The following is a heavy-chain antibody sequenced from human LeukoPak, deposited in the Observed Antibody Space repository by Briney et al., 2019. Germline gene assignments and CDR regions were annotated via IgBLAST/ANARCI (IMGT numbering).Heavy chain of an antibody. Sequence: PGGSLRLSCAASGFTFSTYAMSWVRQAPGKGLEWVSAMSGSGGSTKYADSVKGRFTISRDDSKNTLFLQMNSLRAEDTAVYYCAKDGYTSSLNHPRAAEFDYWGKGTLVTVSS. J-gene: IGHJ4*02. CDR2: MSGSGGST. D-gene: IGHD6-6*01. V-gene: IGHV3-23*01. CDR3: AKDGYTSSLNHPRAAEFDY. CDR1: GFTFSTYA.